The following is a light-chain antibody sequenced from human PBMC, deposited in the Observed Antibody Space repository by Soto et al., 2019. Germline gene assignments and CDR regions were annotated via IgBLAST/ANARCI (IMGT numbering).Light chain of an antibody. CDR3: QQSYNMPLT. J-gene: IGKJ3*01. V-gene: IGKV1-39*01. CDR2: AAS. CDR1: QIIGKY. Sequence: DIQMTQSPSSLSASVGDSVTITCRASQIIGKYLNWYQHLPGKVPKLLVYAASRLQTGVPSRFNGSVSGTDFSLTITSLQPEDSATYYCQQSYNMPLTFGPGTKVDI.